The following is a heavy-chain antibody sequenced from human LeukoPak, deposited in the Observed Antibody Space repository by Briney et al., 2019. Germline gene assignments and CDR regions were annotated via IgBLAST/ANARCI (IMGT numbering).Heavy chain of an antibody. CDR2: IKQDGSEK. Sequence: GGSLRLSCAASGFTFSSYWMSWVRQAPGKGLEWVANIKQDGSEKYYVDSVKGRFTISRDNAKNSLYLQMNSLRAEDTAVYYCARQTINYDSSGYPHDAFDIWGRGTMVTVSS. V-gene: IGHV3-7*01. J-gene: IGHJ3*02. CDR1: GFTFSSYW. CDR3: ARQTINYDSSGYPHDAFDI. D-gene: IGHD3-22*01.